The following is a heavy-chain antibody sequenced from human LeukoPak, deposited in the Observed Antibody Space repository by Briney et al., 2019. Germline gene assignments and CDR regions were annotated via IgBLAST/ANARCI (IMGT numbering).Heavy chain of an antibody. D-gene: IGHD6-19*01. V-gene: IGHV4-39*07. CDR1: GGSISSSSYF. Sequence: PSETLSLTCTVSGGSISSSSYFWGWIRQPPGKGLEWIGSIFYSGSTYYNPSLKSRVTISVDTPKNQFSLKLSSVTAADTAVYYCARWGSGLSFRWFDPWGQGTLVTVSS. J-gene: IGHJ5*02. CDR3: ARWGSGLSFRWFDP. CDR2: IFYSGST.